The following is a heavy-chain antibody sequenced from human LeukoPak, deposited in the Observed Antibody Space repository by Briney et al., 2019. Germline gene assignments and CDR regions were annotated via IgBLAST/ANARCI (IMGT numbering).Heavy chain of an antibody. CDR1: GLTVSSNC. V-gene: IGHV3-21*01. J-gene: IGHJ4*02. CDR3: ARGKLWFGEFDY. Sequence: GGSLRLSCAASGLTVSSNCMSWVRQAPGKGLEWVSSISSSSSYIYYADSVRGRFAISRDNAKNSLYLQMNSLRAEDTAVYYCARGKLWFGEFDYWGQGTLVTVSS. CDR2: ISSSSSYI. D-gene: IGHD3-10*01.